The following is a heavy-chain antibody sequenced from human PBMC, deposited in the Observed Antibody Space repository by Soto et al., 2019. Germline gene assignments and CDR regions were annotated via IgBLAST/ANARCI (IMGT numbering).Heavy chain of an antibody. CDR2: MNPNSGNT. J-gene: IGHJ5*02. V-gene: IGHV1-8*02. CDR1: GYNFNTFY. CDR3: VRNDLGWFVP. Sequence: ASVKVSCKASGYNFNTFYIYWVRQSTVHGLEWMGWMNPNSGNTGYAQELRGRVTMTRNTSNTTAYMELTSLTSDDTAVYYCVRNDLGWFVPWGQGTLVTVSS. D-gene: IGHD3-16*01.